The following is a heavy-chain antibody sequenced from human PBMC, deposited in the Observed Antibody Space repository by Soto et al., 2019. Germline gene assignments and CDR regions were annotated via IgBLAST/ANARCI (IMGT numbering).Heavy chain of an antibody. CDR1: GGSFSGYY. CDR3: ARARSTYYDFWSGLERSKNWFDP. D-gene: IGHD3-3*01. CDR2: INHSGST. J-gene: IGHJ5*02. V-gene: IGHV4-34*01. Sequence: PSETLSLTCAVYGGSFSGYYWSWIRQPPGKGLEWIGEINHSGSTNHNPSLKSRVTISVDTSKNQFSLKLSSVTAADTAVYYCARARSTYYDFWSGLERSKNWFDPWGQGTLVTVSS.